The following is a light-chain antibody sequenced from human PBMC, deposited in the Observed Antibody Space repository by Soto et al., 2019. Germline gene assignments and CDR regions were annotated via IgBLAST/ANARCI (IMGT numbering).Light chain of an antibody. CDR1: SGHSSYI. V-gene: IGLV4-60*02. CDR3: ATRDSNTRF. CDR2: VEGSGTY. Sequence: QLVLTQSSSASASLGSSVKLTCTLRSGHSSYIIAWHQQQAGKAPRYLMKVEGSGTYNKGSGVPDRFSGSSSGADRYLTISNLRFEDEADYYCATRDSNTRFFGGGTKLTVL. J-gene: IGLJ2*01.